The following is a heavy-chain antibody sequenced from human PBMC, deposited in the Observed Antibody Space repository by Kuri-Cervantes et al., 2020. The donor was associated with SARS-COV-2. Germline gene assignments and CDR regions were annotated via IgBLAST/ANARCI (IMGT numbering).Heavy chain of an antibody. V-gene: IGHV3-48*03. CDR3: ARGGPDYDFWSGYYPTSGWFDP. CDR1: GFTFSSYE. J-gene: IGHJ5*02. Sequence: GGSLRLACAASGFTFSSYEMNWVRQAPGKGLEWVSYISSSGSTIYYADSVKGRFTISRDNAKNSLYLQMNSLRAEDTAVYYCARGGPDYDFWSGYYPTSGWFDPWGQGTLVTVSS. CDR2: ISSSGSTI. D-gene: IGHD3-3*01.